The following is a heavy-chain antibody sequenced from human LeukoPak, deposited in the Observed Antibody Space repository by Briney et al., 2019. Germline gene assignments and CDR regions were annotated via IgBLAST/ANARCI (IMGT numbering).Heavy chain of an antibody. D-gene: IGHD3-22*01. Sequence: SQTLSLTCTVSGGSISSGSYYWSWIRQPAGKGLEWIGRIYTSGSTNYNPSLKSRVTISVDTSKNQFSLKLSSVTAADTAVYYCARVRIHHYDSSGFDYWGQGTLVTVSS. J-gene: IGHJ4*02. CDR3: ARVRIHHYDSSGFDY. CDR1: GGSISSGSYY. V-gene: IGHV4-61*02. CDR2: IYTSGST.